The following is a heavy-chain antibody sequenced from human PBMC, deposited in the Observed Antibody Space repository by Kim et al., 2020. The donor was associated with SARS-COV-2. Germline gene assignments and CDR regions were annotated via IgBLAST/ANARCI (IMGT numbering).Heavy chain of an antibody. V-gene: IGHV3-53*01. J-gene: IGHJ4*02. CDR3: ASSYYDILTGYYH. Sequence: YADSVKGRFTISRDNSKNTLYLQMNSLRAEDTAVYYCASSYYDILTGYYHWGQGTLVTVSS. D-gene: IGHD3-9*01.